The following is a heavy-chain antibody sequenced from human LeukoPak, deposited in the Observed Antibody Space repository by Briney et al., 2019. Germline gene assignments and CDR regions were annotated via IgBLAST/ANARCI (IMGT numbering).Heavy chain of an antibody. CDR1: GFSFRNFG. CDR3: AREYCSSNSCQDYYYYYGMDV. CDR2: IWYDGSKN. J-gene: IGHJ6*02. V-gene: IGHV3-33*01. Sequence: GGSLRLSCAASGFSFRNFGMHWVRQAPGKGLEWVASIWYDGSKNYYADSVKGRFTISRDNAKNSLYLQMNSLRAEDTAVYYCAREYCSSNSCQDYYYYYGMDVWGQGTTVTVSS. D-gene: IGHD2-2*01.